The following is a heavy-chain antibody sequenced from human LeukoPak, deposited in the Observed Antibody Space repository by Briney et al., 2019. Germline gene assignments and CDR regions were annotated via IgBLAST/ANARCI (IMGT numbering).Heavy chain of an antibody. CDR2: INHSGST. Sequence: PSETLSLTCAVYGGSFSGYYWSWIRQPPGKGLEWIGEINHSGSTNYNPSLKSRVTISADTSKNQFSLKLSSVTAADTAVYYCASSRGVLYYFDYWGQGTLVTVSS. V-gene: IGHV4-34*01. CDR3: ASSRGVLYYFDY. D-gene: IGHD3-10*01. J-gene: IGHJ4*02. CDR1: GGSFSGYY.